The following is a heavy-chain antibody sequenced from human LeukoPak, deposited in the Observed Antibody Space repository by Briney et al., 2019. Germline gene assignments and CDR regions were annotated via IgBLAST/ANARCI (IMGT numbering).Heavy chain of an antibody. D-gene: IGHD2-2*01. V-gene: IGHV1-2*02. CDR1: GYTFTGYY. CDR3: ARIDCRTTSCYEYFQH. CDR2: ISPNSGGT. J-gene: IGHJ1*01. Sequence: ASVKVSYKASGYTFTGYYMHWVRQAPGQGLEWMGWISPNSGGTNYAQKFQGRVTMTRDTSISTAYMELSRLRSDDTAVYYCARIDCRTTSCYEYFQHWGQGTLVTVSS.